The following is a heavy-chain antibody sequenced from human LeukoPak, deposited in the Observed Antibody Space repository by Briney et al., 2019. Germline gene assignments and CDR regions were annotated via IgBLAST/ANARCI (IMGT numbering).Heavy chain of an antibody. D-gene: IGHD1-26*01. Sequence: GGSLILSCAASGFTFSHYGVHWVRQAPGKGLEWVAVISYDGSNKYYADSVKGRFTISRDNSKNTVFLQMNSLRAEDTAVYYCARGSIVGARGLGDYWGQGTLVTVSS. V-gene: IGHV3-30*03. CDR3: ARGSIVGARGLGDY. CDR1: GFTFSHYG. CDR2: ISYDGSNK. J-gene: IGHJ4*02.